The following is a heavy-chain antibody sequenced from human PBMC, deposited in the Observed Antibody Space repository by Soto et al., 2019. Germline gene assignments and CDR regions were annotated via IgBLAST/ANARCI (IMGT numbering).Heavy chain of an antibody. Sequence: QVQLVQSGDEVKKPGASVKVSCKASGYIFVNYGIAWVRRAPRQGLEWMGWISPYTGNTHSASKVQGRLTMTTDTSTSTAYMDLGSLTSDDTTLYYCVMVDNYVTPSPQDVWGQGTTVSVSS. V-gene: IGHV1-18*01. CDR3: VMVDNYVTPSPQDV. D-gene: IGHD3-16*01. J-gene: IGHJ6*02. CDR2: ISPYTGNT. CDR1: GYIFVNYG.